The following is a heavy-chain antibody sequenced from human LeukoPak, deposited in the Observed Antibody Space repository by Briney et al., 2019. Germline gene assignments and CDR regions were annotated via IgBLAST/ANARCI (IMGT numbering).Heavy chain of an antibody. Sequence: SEPLSLTRTLSGGSLSGYYWSWIRQPPGKGLEWIGYIYYSGSTNYNPSLKSRVTISVDTSKNQFSPKLSSVTAADTAVYYCARDRSSGWYGAHDNWGQGTLVTVSS. J-gene: IGHJ4*02. CDR2: IYYSGST. CDR3: ARDRSSGWYGAHDN. V-gene: IGHV4-59*01. CDR1: GGSLSGYY. D-gene: IGHD6-19*01.